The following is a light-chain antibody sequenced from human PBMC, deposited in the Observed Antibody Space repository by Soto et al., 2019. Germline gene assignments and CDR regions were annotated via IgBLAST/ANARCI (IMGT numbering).Light chain of an antibody. CDR2: DAS. CDR3: QQYDSSPRT. CDR1: QSVSGSY. V-gene: IGKV3-20*01. Sequence: ETVLTQSPGTLSLSPGERATLSCRASQSVSGSYLAWYQQKPSQAPRLLIYDASRRATGIPDRISGSGSGTDFTLTISRLEPQDFAVYYCQQYDSSPRTFGQGTRLEIK. J-gene: IGKJ5*01.